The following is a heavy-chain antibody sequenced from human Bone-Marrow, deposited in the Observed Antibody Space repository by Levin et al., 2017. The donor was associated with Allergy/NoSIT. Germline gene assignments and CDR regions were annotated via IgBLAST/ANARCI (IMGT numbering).Heavy chain of an antibody. V-gene: IGHV4-30-2*01. Sequence: TSQTLSLTCAVSGGSISSDTYSWSWIRQPPGKGLEWIGYIYHSGTTYYNPSLKSRVTISVDRSQNQFSLNLTSVTAADTAVYYCARVSDYGDERLFDYWGQGTLVTVSS. J-gene: IGHJ4*02. CDR2: IYHSGTT. D-gene: IGHD4-17*01. CDR1: GGSISSDTYS. CDR3: ARVSDYGDERLFDY.